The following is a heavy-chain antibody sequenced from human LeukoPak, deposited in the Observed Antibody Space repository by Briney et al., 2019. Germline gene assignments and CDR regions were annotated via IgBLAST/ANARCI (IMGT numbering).Heavy chain of an antibody. CDR1: GDSVSNNSAA. CDR3: VRQFTSSWFDY. V-gene: IGHV6-1*01. D-gene: IGHD6-13*01. Sequence: SQTLSLTCAISGDSVSNNSAAWTWFSRSPSGAFEWLGRTYYRSKWYNDYAVSVKSRITINPDTSKNQFSLQLNSVTLEDTAVYYCVRQFTSSWFDYWGQGTLVTVSS. CDR2: TYYRSKWYN. J-gene: IGHJ4*02.